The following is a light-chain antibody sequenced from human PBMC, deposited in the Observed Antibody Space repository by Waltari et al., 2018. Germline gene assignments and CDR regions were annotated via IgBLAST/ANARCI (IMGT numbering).Light chain of an antibody. CDR1: QSISNW. CDR3: QQYNGYST. CDR2: KES. Sequence: DIQMTQSPSNLSASVGDRVIITCRASQSISNWLAWYQQKPGEAPKLLIYKESRLESGVPSRFSGSGSGTEFTLTITSLQPDDFATYYCQQYNGYSTFGQGTKVEVE. J-gene: IGKJ1*01. V-gene: IGKV1-5*03.